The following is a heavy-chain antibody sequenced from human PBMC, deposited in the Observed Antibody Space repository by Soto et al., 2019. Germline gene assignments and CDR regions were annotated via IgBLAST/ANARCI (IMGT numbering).Heavy chain of an antibody. Sequence: QVQLVESGGGVVQPGRSLRLSCAASGFTFSSYAMHWVRQAPGKGLEWVAVISYDGSNKYYADSVKGRFTISRDNSKNTLYLQMNSLRADDTAVYYGARDYGRYGGNFYYYYGMDVWGQGTTVTVSS. D-gene: IGHD4-17*01. CDR1: GFTFSSYA. CDR2: ISYDGSNK. J-gene: IGHJ6*02. V-gene: IGHV3-30-3*01. CDR3: ARDYGRYGGNFYYYYGMDV.